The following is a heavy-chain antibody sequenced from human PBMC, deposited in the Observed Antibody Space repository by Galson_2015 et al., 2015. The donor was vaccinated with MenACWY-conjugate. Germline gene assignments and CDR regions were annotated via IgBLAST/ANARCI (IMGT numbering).Heavy chain of an antibody. V-gene: IGHV3-30-3*01. Sequence: SLRLSCAASGFTFSSYVMHWVRQAPGKGLEWVAVISEDGNNKNYADSVKGRFTISRDNSKNTPYLQMNTLRAEDTAVYYCAREGNDYDFWSTYYYYFDPWGQGTLVTVSS. CDR2: ISEDGNNK. CDR1: GFTFSSYV. CDR3: AREGNDYDFWSTYYYYFDP. D-gene: IGHD3-3*01. J-gene: IGHJ5*02.